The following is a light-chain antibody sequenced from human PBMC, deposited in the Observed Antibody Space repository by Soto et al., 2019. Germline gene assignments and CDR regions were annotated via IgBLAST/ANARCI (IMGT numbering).Light chain of an antibody. CDR3: QHRSLLCT. V-gene: IGKV3-11*01. CDR2: DSS. J-gene: IGKJ4*01. CDR1: QSGISE. Sequence: EIVMTQSPAGLSVSPGERATLSCRTSQSGISEINWYQKNTDQAPRILIDDSSDNATGIPGSFSGSGSAAAFTVIICSLEAAHFEVYYWQHRSLLCTLGGGTK.